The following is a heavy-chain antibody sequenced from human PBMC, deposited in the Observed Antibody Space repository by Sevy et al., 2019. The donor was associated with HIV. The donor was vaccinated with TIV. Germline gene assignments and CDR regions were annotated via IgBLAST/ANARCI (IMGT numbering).Heavy chain of an antibody. Sequence: GGSLRLSCAASGFSISGYGMHWVRQAPGKGLEWVAFIRYDGSNKYYADSVKGRFTISRDDSKNTLYLQMNSLRAEDTALYYCARGTPAFCTGGVCFNWFDPWGQGTLVTVSS. CDR1: GFSISGYG. CDR2: IRYDGSNK. D-gene: IGHD2-8*02. CDR3: ARGTPAFCTGGVCFNWFDP. V-gene: IGHV3-30*02. J-gene: IGHJ5*02.